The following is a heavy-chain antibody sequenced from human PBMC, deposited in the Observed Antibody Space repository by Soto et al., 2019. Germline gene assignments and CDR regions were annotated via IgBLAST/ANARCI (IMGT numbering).Heavy chain of an antibody. Sequence: EVQLLESGGGLVQPGGSLRLSCAASGFTFSSYAMSWVRQAPGKGLEWVSLISGSGGGTYYADSVKGRFTISRANTKNTLYLQLNSLRAEDTAVYYCAKHAAAAATDYWGQGTLVTVSS. D-gene: IGHD6-13*01. J-gene: IGHJ4*02. V-gene: IGHV3-23*01. CDR2: ISGSGGGT. CDR1: GFTFSSYA. CDR3: AKHAAAAATDY.